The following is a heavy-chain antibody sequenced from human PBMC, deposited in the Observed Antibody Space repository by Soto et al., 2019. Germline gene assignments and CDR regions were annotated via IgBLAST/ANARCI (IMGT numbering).Heavy chain of an antibody. D-gene: IGHD2-15*01. J-gene: IGHJ3*02. CDR2: ISGSGGST. CDR3: AKDIDIVVVVADYAFDI. CDR1: GFTFSSYA. Sequence: PGGSLRLSCAASGFTFSSYAMSWVRQAPGKGLEWVSAISGSGGSTYYADSVKGRFTISRDNSKNTLYLQMNSLRSEDTAVYYCAKDIDIVVVVADYAFDIWGQGTMVTVSS. V-gene: IGHV3-23*01.